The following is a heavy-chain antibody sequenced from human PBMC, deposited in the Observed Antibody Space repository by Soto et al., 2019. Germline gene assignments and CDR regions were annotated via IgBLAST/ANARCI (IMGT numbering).Heavy chain of an antibody. CDR2: IWYDGSNK. CDR3: ARELELHNYYYYGMDV. D-gene: IGHD1-7*01. Sequence: GGSLRLSCAASGFTFSSYGMHWVRQAPGKGLEWVAVIWYDGSNKYYADSVKGRFTISRDNSKNTLYLQMNSLRAEDTAVYYCARELELHNYYYYGMDVWGQGTTVTVSS. J-gene: IGHJ6*02. V-gene: IGHV3-33*01. CDR1: GFTFSSYG.